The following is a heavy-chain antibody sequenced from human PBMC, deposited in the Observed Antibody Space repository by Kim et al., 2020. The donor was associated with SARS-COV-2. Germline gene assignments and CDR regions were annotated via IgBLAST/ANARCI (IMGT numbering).Heavy chain of an antibody. CDR2: IIPIFGTA. V-gene: IGHV1-69*13. J-gene: IGHJ6*03. D-gene: IGHD3-3*01. Sequence: SVKVSCKASGGTFSSYAISWVRQAPGQGLEWMGGIIPIFGTANYAQKFQGRVTITADESTSTAYMELSSLRSEDTAVYYCAILGFGVVIRNYYYYMDVWGKGTTVTVSS. CDR1: GGTFSSYA. CDR3: AILGFGVVIRNYYYYMDV.